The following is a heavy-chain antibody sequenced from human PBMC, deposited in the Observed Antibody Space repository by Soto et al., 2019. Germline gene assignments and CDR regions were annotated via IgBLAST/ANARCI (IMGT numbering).Heavy chain of an antibody. CDR2: ISGSGGST. CDR3: AKFGLRPLDYGDGINYYGMDV. D-gene: IGHD4-17*01. J-gene: IGHJ6*02. Sequence: PGGSLRLSCAASGFTFSSYAMSWVRQAPGKGLEWVSAISGSGGSTYYADTVKGRFTISRDNSKNTLYLQMNSLRAEDTAVYYCAKFGLRPLDYGDGINYYGMDVWGQGTTVTVSS. CDR1: GFTFSSYA. V-gene: IGHV3-23*01.